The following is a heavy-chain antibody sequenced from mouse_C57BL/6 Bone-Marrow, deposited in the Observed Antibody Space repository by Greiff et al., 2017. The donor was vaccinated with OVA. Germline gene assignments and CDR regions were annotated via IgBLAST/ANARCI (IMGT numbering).Heavy chain of an antibody. D-gene: IGHD2-2*01. CDR1: GFTFSSYG. CDR2: ISSGGSYT. CDR3: ARMVTPFAY. Sequence: EVKLMESGGDLVKPGGSLKLSCAASGFTFSSYGMSWVRQTPDKRLEWVATISSGGSYTYYPDSVKGRFTISRDNAKNTLYLQMSSLKSEDTAMYYCARMVTPFAYWGQGTLVTVSA. V-gene: IGHV5-6*01. J-gene: IGHJ3*01.